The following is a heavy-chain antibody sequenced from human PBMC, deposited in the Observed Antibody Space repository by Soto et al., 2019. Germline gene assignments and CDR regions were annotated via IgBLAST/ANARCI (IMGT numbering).Heavy chain of an antibody. V-gene: IGHV4-59*12. J-gene: IGHJ5*02. D-gene: IGHD3-3*01. Sequence: SETLSLTCTVSGGSISSYYWSWIRQHPGKGLEWIGYIYYSGSTNYNPSLKSRVTISVDTSKNQFSLKLSSVTAADTAVYYCAREAYDFWSGSTPRFDPWGQGTLVTVSS. CDR1: GGSISSYY. CDR3: AREAYDFWSGSTPRFDP. CDR2: IYYSGST.